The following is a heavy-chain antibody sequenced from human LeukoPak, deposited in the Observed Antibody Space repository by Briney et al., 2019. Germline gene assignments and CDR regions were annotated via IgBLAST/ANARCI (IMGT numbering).Heavy chain of an antibody. V-gene: IGHV3-53*01. CDR3: ARAGPIDY. Sequence: SXXYMXXVRQXXXXGLEWVSVTFSGGDTDYADSVKGRFAISRDNSKNTLYLQMNRLRAEDTGVYYCARAGPIDYWGQGALVTVSS. CDR2: TFSGGDT. CDR1: SXXY. J-gene: IGHJ4*02.